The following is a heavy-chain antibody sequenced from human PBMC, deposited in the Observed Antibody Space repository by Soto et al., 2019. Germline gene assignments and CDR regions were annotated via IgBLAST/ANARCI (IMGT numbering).Heavy chain of an antibody. Sequence: EVHLLESGGGLVQPGGPLRLSCAASGFTFSSYAINWVRQAPGKGLEWVSAISGGGGTTYYADSVKGRSTISRDNSKNTVYLQTNSLRAEDTAVYYCATPYLLYAFDIWGQGTMVTVSS. CDR1: GFTFSSYA. CDR3: ATPYLLYAFDI. V-gene: IGHV3-23*01. J-gene: IGHJ3*02. D-gene: IGHD2-15*01. CDR2: ISGGGGTT.